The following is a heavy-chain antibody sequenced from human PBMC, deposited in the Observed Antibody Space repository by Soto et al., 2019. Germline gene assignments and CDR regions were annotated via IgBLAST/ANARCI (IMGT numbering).Heavy chain of an antibody. V-gene: IGHV3-33*01. Sequence: QVQLVESGGGVVQPGRSLRPSCAASGFTFSSYGMHWVRQAPGKGLEWVAVIWYDGSNKYYADSVKGRFTISRDNSKNTLYLQMNSLRAEDTAVYYCARDSLKSGGVDYWGQGTLVTVSS. D-gene: IGHD3-16*01. J-gene: IGHJ4*02. CDR1: GFTFSSYG. CDR2: IWYDGSNK. CDR3: ARDSLKSGGVDY.